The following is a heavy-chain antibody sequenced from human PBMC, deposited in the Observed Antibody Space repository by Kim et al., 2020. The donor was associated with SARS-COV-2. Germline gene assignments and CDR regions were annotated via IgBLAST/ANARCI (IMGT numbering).Heavy chain of an antibody. CDR1: GFTFSSYG. Sequence: LSLTCAASGFTFSSYGMHWVRQAPGKGLEWVAVISYDGSNKYYADSVKGRFTISRDNSKNTLYLQMNSLRAEDTAVYYCATQGIAAGTFDYWGQGTL. CDR2: ISYDGSNK. D-gene: IGHD6-13*01. V-gene: IGHV3-30*03. CDR3: ATQGIAAGTFDY. J-gene: IGHJ4*02.